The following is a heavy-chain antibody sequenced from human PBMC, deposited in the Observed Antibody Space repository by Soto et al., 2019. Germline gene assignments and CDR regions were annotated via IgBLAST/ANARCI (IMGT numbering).Heavy chain of an antibody. CDR3: ARAQYGSGSYYNAY. D-gene: IGHD3-10*01. Sequence: SETLSLTCTVSGGSISSGGYYWNWIRQHPGKGLEWIGYIYDSGSTYYNPSLKGRVTISVDTSKDQFSLKLSSVTAADTAVYYCARAQYGSGSYYNAYWGQGTLVTVSS. V-gene: IGHV4-31*03. CDR2: IYDSGST. J-gene: IGHJ4*02. CDR1: GGSISSGGYY.